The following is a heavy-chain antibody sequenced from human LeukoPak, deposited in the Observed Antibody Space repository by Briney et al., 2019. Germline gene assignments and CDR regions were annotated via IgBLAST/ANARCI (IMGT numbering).Heavy chain of an antibody. V-gene: IGHV1-2*02. Sequence: GASVKVSCKASGYTFTDYYMHWVRQAPGQGLEWMGCITPNSDDTDYAQKFQGRITMSRDTSINTAYMELTRLRSDDTAVYYCATGDYSGTKPDPIDMWGQGTMVTVSS. CDR3: ATGDYSGTKPDPIDM. CDR1: GYTFTDYY. CDR2: ITPNSDDT. D-gene: IGHD3-10*01. J-gene: IGHJ3*02.